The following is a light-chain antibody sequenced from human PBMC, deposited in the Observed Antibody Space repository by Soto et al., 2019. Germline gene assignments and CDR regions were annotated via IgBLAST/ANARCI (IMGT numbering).Light chain of an antibody. J-gene: IGLJ3*02. CDR3: CSHSTSVTWM. CDR2: EVS. V-gene: IGLV2-14*03. CDR1: NSDVGGYNF. Sequence: QSALTQTASVSGSPGQSITISCTGSNSDVGGYNFVSWYQQHPGKAPKLIIHEVSNRPSGVSNRFSGSKSGNTASLTISGLQAEDEAVYYCCSHSTSVTWMFGGGTQLTVL.